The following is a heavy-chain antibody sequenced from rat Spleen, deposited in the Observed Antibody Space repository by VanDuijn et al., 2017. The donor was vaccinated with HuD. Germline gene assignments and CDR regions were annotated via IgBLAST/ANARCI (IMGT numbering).Heavy chain of an antibody. V-gene: IGHV5S13*01. CDR3: ARAGYLRDWYFDF. D-gene: IGHD2-2*01. J-gene: IGHJ1*01. CDR1: GFTFSDFY. Sequence: EVQLVESDGGLVQPGRSLKLSCAASGFTFSDFYMAWVRQAPTKGLEWVAYISTGGGSTYYRDSVKGRFTISRDNAKNTQYLEMDSLRSEDTATYYCARAGYLRDWYFDFWGPGTMVTVSS. CDR2: ISTGGGST.